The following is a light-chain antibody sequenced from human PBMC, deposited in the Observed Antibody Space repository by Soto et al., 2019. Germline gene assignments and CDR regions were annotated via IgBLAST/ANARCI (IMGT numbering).Light chain of an antibody. CDR3: QQYGTPLFT. J-gene: IGKJ3*01. V-gene: IGKV3-20*01. CDR1: QSVTSNF. Sequence: IVLTQSPGTLSLSPGERATLSCGASQSVTSNFLAWYQQKPGQAPRLLIYGASSRATGVPDRFSGSGSGTDFTLTISRLEPGDFAVYYCQQYGTPLFTFGPGNKVDIK. CDR2: GAS.